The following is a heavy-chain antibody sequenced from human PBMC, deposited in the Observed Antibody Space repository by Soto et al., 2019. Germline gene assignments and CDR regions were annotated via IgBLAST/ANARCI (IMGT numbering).Heavy chain of an antibody. CDR3: AKDLSGSSTLGY. J-gene: IGHJ4*02. V-gene: IGHV3-30*18. Sequence: QVQLVESGGGVVQPGRSLRLSCAASGFTLSSYGMHWVRQAPGKGLEWVAVISYDGSNKYYADSVKGRFTISRDNSKNTLYLQMNSLRAEDTAVYYCAKDLSGSSTLGYWGQGTLVTVSS. CDR2: ISYDGSNK. CDR1: GFTLSSYG. D-gene: IGHD1-26*01.